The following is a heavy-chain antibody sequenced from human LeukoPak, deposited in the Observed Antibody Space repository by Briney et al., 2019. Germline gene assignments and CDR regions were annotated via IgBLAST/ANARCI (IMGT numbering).Heavy chain of an antibody. CDR2: INPNSGGT. CDR1: GYTFTGYY. V-gene: IGHV1-2*02. D-gene: IGHD2-8*01. CDR3: ARDDNYCTNGVCSDY. J-gene: IGHJ4*02. Sequence: ASVKVSCKASGYTFTGYYVHWVRQAPGQGLEWMGWINPNSGGTKYAQKFQGRATMTRDTSISSAYMEVSRLRSDDTAVYYCARDDNYCTNGVCSDYWGQGTLVTVSS.